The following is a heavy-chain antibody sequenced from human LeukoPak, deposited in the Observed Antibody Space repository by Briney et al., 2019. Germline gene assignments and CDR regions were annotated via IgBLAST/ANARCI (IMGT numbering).Heavy chain of an antibody. D-gene: IGHD1-26*01. CDR2: FIPIFGRA. V-gene: IGHV1-69*13. CDR3: ARDSGRYYADVDY. J-gene: IGHJ4*02. CDR1: GGTFSNYA. Sequence: SVKVSCKASGGTFSNYAISWVRQAPGQGLEWMGGFIPIFGRASYAQKFQGRVTITADESTTTAYMELSSLRSEDTAVYYCARDSGRYYADVDYWGQGTLVTVSS.